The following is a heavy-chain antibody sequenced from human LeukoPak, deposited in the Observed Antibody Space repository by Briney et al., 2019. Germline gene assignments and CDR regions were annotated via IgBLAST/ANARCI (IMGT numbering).Heavy chain of an antibody. Sequence: GGSLRLSCTASGFTLSSYAMNWVRQAPGKGLEWVSYISSSGSTIYYADSVKGRFTISRDNAKNSLYLQMNSLRAEDTAVYYCARGPTYYYDSSGYPYWGQGTLVTVSS. D-gene: IGHD3-22*01. CDR1: GFTLSSYA. V-gene: IGHV3-48*03. CDR2: ISSSGSTI. J-gene: IGHJ4*02. CDR3: ARGPTYYYDSSGYPY.